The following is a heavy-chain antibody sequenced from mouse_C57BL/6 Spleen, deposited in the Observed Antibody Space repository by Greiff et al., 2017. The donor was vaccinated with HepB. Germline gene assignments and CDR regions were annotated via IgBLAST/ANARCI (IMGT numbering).Heavy chain of an antibody. CDR3: ARSPYYYGRRGGYYFDY. V-gene: IGHV1-18*01. CDR1: GYTFTDYN. Sequence: EVQLQQSGPELVKPGASVKIPCKASGYTFTDYNMDWVKQSHGKSLEWIGDINPNNGGTIYNQKFKGKATLTVDKSSSTAYMELRSLTSEDTAVYYCARSPYYYGRRGGYYFDYWGQGTTLTVSS. CDR2: INPNNGGT. D-gene: IGHD1-1*01. J-gene: IGHJ2*01.